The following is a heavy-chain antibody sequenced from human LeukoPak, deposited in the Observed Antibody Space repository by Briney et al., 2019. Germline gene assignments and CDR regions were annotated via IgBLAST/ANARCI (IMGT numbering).Heavy chain of an antibody. V-gene: IGHV1-8*01. D-gene: IGHD3-10*01. J-gene: IGHJ4*02. CDR2: MNPNSGDT. Sequence: GWMNPNSGDTAYTQKFEGRVAMTRSNSITTAYMELSSLRSEDTAVYYCARGPFGSGSFLDYWGQGTLVTVSS. CDR3: ARGPFGSGSFLDY.